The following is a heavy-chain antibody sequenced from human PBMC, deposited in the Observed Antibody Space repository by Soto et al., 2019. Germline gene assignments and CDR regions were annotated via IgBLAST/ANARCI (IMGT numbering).Heavy chain of an antibody. CDR2: IYHSGCT. D-gene: IGHD2-15*01. CDR3: ARVKLACRGGFDY. J-gene: IGHJ4*02. CDR1: GYSISSGYY. Sequence: SETLSLTCAVSGYSISSGYYWGWIRQPPGKGLEWIGSIYHSGCTYYNPSLKSRGTISVDTSKNQFPLKLSSVTAADTAVYYCARVKLACRGGFDYWGQGTLVTDSS. V-gene: IGHV4-38-2*01.